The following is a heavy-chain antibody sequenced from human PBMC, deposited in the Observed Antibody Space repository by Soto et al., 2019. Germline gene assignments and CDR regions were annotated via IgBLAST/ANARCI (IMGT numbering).Heavy chain of an antibody. D-gene: IGHD2-21*02. CDR1: GASIRSTDYY. CDR3: VRTARQGAVAPHWFDR. J-gene: IGHJ5*02. CDR2: VYYTGST. V-gene: IGHV4-30-4*01. Sequence: SETLSLTCTVSGASIRSTDYYWSWIRQAPGKGLGWIGYVYYTGSTYYNPSLMSRLTISVDTSKNQFSLKLTSVTAAETAVYYCVRTARQGAVAPHWFDRWGQGTQVTVS.